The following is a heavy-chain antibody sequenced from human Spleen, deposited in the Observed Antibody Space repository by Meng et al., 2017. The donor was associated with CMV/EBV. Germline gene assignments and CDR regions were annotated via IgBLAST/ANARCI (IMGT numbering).Heavy chain of an antibody. J-gene: IGHJ4*02. CDR1: GFTFSRFS. CDR2: ISSGSAFI. CDR3: ARDQHLRYCGTVCCSTDPYFDL. V-gene: IGHV3-21*01. D-gene: IGHD2-21*01. Sequence: GGSLRLSCAASGFTFSRFSLNWVRKAPGKGLEWVASISSGSAFIYFVDSLKGRFTTSRDNDSTSLYLQMTSLRVEDTAVYYCARDQHLRYCGTVCCSTDPYFDLWGQGTLVTVSS.